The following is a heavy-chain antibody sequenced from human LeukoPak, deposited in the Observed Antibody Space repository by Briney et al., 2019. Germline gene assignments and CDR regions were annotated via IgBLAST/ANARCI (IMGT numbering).Heavy chain of an antibody. CDR1: GSTFNTYA. CDR3: AKEYSSGWYSSVNDAFDI. J-gene: IGHJ3*02. D-gene: IGHD6-19*01. CDR2: ISGSGGST. Sequence: PGGSLRLSCAASGSTFNTYAMSWVRQAPGKGLEWVSGISGSGGSTYYADSVKGRFSVKGRFTISRDNSKNTLYLQMNSLRAEDTAVYYCAKEYSSGWYSSVNDAFDIWGQGQWSPPLQ. V-gene: IGHV3-23*01.